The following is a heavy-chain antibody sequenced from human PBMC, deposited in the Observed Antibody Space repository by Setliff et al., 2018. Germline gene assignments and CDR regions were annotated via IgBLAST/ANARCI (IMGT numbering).Heavy chain of an antibody. CDR1: GGSISSSSYY. CDR3: ARGGYYNFWSGYYSTQYYYYGMDV. Sequence: SETLSLTCTVSGGSISSSSYYWGWIRQPPGKGLEWIGSIYYSGSTYYNPSLKSRVTISVDTSKNQFSLKLSPVTAADTAVYYCARGGYYNFWSGYYSTQYYYYGMDVWGQGTTVTVSS. D-gene: IGHD3-3*01. V-gene: IGHV4-39*07. CDR2: IYYSGST. J-gene: IGHJ6*02.